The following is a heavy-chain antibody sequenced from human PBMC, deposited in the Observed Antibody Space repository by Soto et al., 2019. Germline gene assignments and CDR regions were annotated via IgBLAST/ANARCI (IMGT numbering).Heavy chain of an antibody. V-gene: IGHV3-15*07. Sequence: EVQVVESGGGLAKPGESLTLSCAASDFNIAYDWMNWVRQTPGKGLEWVGRIRTGGATDFAAPVKGRFTISRDDSGTTAYLHMTGLKTEDTGVYYCAIDVASQGRGEFDYWGQGTLIRVSS. CDR2: IRTGGAT. J-gene: IGHJ4*02. CDR1: DFNIAYDW. CDR3: AIDVASQGRGEFDY. D-gene: IGHD2-21*01.